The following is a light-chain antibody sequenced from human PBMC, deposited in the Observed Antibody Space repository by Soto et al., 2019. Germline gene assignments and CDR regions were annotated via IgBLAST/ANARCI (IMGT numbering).Light chain of an antibody. CDR3: QQYYNPPRT. J-gene: IGKJ1*01. CDR2: WAS. CDR1: QRGLYSSNNKNY. V-gene: IGKV4-1*01. Sequence: DIVMPQSPDSLAFSLSERAALNXRCSQRGLYSSNNKNYLAWYQQKPGQPPKLLIYWASTRESGVPDRFSGSGSGTDFTLTISSLQAEDVAVYYCQQYYNPPRTFGQGTKVDI.